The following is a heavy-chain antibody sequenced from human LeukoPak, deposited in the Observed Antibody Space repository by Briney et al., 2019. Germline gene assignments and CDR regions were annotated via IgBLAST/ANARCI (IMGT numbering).Heavy chain of an antibody. J-gene: IGHJ3*02. D-gene: IGHD3-3*01. CDR2: IYYSGST. CDR1: GGSVSSGSYY. Sequence: RAAETLSLTCTVSGGSVSSGSYYWSWIRQPPGKGLEWFVYIYYSGSTNYNPSLKSRVTISVDTSKNQFSLKLTSVTAADTAVFYCARVASGYDVFDIWGQGTMVTVSS. CDR3: ARVASGYDVFDI. V-gene: IGHV4-61*01.